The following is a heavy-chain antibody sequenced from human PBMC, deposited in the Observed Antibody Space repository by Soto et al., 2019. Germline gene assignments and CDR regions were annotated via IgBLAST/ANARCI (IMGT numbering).Heavy chain of an antibody. Sequence: EVQLVESGGGLVQPGGSLRLSCAAPGRTFSNLRMHWVRQAPGKGLVWVSLISRDGSNTDYADSVKGRFTISRDNAKSTLYLQMNSLRVEDTAVYSCTTLGGELPHRDYWGQGTLVTVSS. D-gene: IGHD1-26*01. CDR2: ISRDGSNT. J-gene: IGHJ4*02. CDR3: TTLGGELPHRDY. CDR1: GRTFSNLR. V-gene: IGHV3-74*01.